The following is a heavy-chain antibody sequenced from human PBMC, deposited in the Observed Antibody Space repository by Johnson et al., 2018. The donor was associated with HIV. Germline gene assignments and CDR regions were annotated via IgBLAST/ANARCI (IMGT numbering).Heavy chain of an antibody. J-gene: IGHJ3*02. CDR1: GFTFSSYG. D-gene: IGHD3-16*01. V-gene: IGHV3-30*03. Sequence: QVQLVESGGGVVQPGRSLRLSCAASGFTFSSYGMHWVRQAPGKGLEWVAVISYDGSNKYYADSVKGRFTIYRDNSKNTMYLQMGSLRAEDMAVYYCARGQGGAIPHDAFDIWGQGTMVTVSS. CDR3: ARGQGGAIPHDAFDI. CDR2: ISYDGSNK.